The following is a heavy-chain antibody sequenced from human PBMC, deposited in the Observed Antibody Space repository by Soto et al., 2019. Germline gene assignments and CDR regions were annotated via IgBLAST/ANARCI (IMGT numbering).Heavy chain of an antibody. CDR2: ISHDGNNR. Sequence: QVQLVESGGGVVQPGGSLRLSCAASGFTLSSYAMYWVRQVPGKGLEWVGVISHDGNNRYYRDSVKGRFTISRDSSENTLFLEMNRLRAEDTAVYYCARNREEAAKGGASHIWGQGSVVTDSS. CDR3: ARNREEAAKGGASHI. CDR1: GFTLSSYA. V-gene: IGHV3-30-3*01. J-gene: IGHJ3*02. D-gene: IGHD2-15*01.